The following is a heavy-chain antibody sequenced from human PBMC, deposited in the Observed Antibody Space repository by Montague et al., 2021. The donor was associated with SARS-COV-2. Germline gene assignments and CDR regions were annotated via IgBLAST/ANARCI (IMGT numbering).Heavy chain of an antibody. CDR1: GFTFSGYA. CDR3: AKASWIQLWFRTPYFDY. Sequence: SLRLSCAASGFTFSGYAMSWVRQAPGKGLEWVSAISGSGGSTYXXXSXXXRFXISRDNSKNTLYLQMNSLRAEDTAVYYCAKASWIQLWFRTPYFDYWGQGTLVTVSS. J-gene: IGHJ4*02. D-gene: IGHD5-18*01. V-gene: IGHV3-23*01. CDR2: ISGSGGST.